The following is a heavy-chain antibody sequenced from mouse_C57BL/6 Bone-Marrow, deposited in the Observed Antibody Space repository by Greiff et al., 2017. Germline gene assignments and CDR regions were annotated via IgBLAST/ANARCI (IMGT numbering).Heavy chain of an antibody. CDR1: GYTFTSYG. V-gene: IGHV1-81*01. J-gene: IGHJ4*01. Sequence: QVQLQQSGAELARPGASVKLSCKASGYTFTSYGISWVKQRTGQGLEWIGEIYPRSGNTYYNEKFKGKATLTADKSSSTAYMELRSLTSEDSAVYFCARETTVVANYAMDYWGQGTSVTVSS. CDR3: ARETTVVANYAMDY. CDR2: IYPRSGNT. D-gene: IGHD1-1*01.